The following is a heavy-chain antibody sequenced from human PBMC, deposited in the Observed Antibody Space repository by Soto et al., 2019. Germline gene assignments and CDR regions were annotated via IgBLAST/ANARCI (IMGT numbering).Heavy chain of an antibody. CDR3: ARDFPLGRDWSGYYHHYGMDV. J-gene: IGHJ6*02. Sequence: GGSLRLSCAASGFTFSSYSMNWVRQAPGKGLEWVSYISSSSSTIYYADSVKGRFTISRDNAKNSLYLQMNSMRDEDMAVYDCARDFPLGRDWSGYYHHYGMDVWGQGTTVTVSS. D-gene: IGHD3-3*01. CDR1: GFTFSSYS. V-gene: IGHV3-48*02. CDR2: ISSSSSTI.